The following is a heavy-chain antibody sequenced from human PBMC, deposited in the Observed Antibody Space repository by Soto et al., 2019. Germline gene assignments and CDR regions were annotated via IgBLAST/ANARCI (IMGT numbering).Heavy chain of an antibody. V-gene: IGHV1-18*01. CDR3: ARDRMFTEASPDCMDV. D-gene: IGHD2-15*01. J-gene: IGHJ6*02. Sequence: QFQLVQSGAEVEKPGASVKVSCKASGYTFTYYGISWVRQAPGQGLEWMGWISAYNGNTNYAHKLQGRVTMTTDTSTSTAYMELRSLRSDDTAVYYCARDRMFTEASPDCMDVWGQGTTVTVSS. CDR2: ISAYNGNT. CDR1: GYTFTYYG.